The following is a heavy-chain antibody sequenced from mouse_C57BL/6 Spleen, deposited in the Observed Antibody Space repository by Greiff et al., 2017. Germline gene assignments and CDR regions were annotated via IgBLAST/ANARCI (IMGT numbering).Heavy chain of an antibody. V-gene: IGHV1-81*01. CDR1: GYTFTSYG. J-gene: IGHJ1*03. CDR3: ARGGFITTVPSWYFDV. Sequence: VQLQQSGAELARPGASVKLSCKASGYTFTSYGISWVKQRTGQGLEWIGEIYPRSGNTYYNEKFKGKATLTADKSSSPAYMELRSLTSEDSAVYFCARGGFITTVPSWYFDVWGTGTTVTVSS. CDR2: IYPRSGNT. D-gene: IGHD1-1*01.